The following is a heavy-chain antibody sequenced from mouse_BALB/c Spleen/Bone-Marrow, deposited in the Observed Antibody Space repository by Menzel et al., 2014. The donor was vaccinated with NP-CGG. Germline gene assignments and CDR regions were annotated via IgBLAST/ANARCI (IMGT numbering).Heavy chain of an antibody. J-gene: IGHJ3*01. Sequence: VQLQQSGPELEKPGASVKISCKASGYSFTGYNMNWVKQTNGKSFEWIGNIDPYYGGISYNQKFKDKATLTVDKSSSTAYMQLKSLTSEDSAVYYCARSIEYRPLTYWGQGTLVTVSA. CDR2: IDPYYGGI. CDR3: ARSIEYRPLTY. D-gene: IGHD2-14*01. V-gene: IGHV1-39*01. CDR1: GYSFTGYN.